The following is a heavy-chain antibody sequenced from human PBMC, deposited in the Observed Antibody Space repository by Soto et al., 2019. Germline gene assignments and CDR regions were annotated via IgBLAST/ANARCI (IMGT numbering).Heavy chain of an antibody. V-gene: IGHV4-31*03. CDR1: GGSISSGGYY. CDR2: IYYSGST. D-gene: IGHD3-3*01. J-gene: IGHJ4*02. Sequence: QVQLQESGPGLVKPSQTLSLTCTVSGGSISSGGYYWSWIRQHPGKGLEWIGYIYYSGSTYYNPSLKSRVTTSVDTPKNQFSLKLSSVTAADTAVYYCASERIDDFWSGQYFDYWGQGTLVTVSS. CDR3: ASERIDDFWSGQYFDY.